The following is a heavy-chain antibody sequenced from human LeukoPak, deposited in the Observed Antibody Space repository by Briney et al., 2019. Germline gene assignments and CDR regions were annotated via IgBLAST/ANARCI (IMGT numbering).Heavy chain of an antibody. V-gene: IGHV5-51*07. Sequence: GGSLEISGKGSGSRYTNYWIGGGHQMPGKGREGMGIIYPGDSDTRYSPSFQGQVTISADKSITTAFLQWSSLKASDTAMYYCARRGVDGNYYVFDYWGQGTLVTVSS. D-gene: IGHD1-26*01. J-gene: IGHJ4*02. CDR3: ARRGVDGNYYVFDY. CDR1: GSRYTNYW. CDR2: IYPGDSDT.